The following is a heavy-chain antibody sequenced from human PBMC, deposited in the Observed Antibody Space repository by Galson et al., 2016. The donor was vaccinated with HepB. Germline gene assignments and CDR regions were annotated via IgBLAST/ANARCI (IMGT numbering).Heavy chain of an antibody. CDR1: GFTFSSYG. V-gene: IGHV3-30*18. CDR2: ISYDGSNK. Sequence: SLRLSCAASGFTFSSYGKHWVRQAPGKGLEWVAGISYDGSNKYYGDSVRGRFNISRDNSKNTLYLQMNNLRPEDTAVYHCAKDRGYGGHGAILDSWGQGVLVTVSS. D-gene: IGHD5-12*01. J-gene: IGHJ4*02. CDR3: AKDRGYGGHGAILDS.